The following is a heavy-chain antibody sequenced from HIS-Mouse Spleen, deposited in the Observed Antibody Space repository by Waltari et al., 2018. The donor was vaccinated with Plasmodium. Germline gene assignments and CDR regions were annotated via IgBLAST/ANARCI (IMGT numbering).Heavy chain of an antibody. CDR2: ITHSGST. V-gene: IGHV4-34*01. CDR3: ARLVVVASKDSY. CDR1: GGFFSGYY. J-gene: IGHJ4*02. D-gene: IGHD2-15*01. Sequence: QVQLQQWGAGLLKPSETLSLTCAVYGGFFSGYYWSWIPQPPGKGLEWIGEITHSGSTNYNPSLKSRVTISVDTSKNQFSLKLSSVTAADTAVYYCARLVVVASKDSYWGQGTLVTVSS.